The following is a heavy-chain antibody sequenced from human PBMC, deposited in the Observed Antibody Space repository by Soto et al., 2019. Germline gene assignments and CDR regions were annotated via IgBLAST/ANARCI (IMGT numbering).Heavy chain of an antibody. CDR1: GFTLDSYA. CDR3: ASDYGALPADRIQF. CDR2: ISYDGKNI. V-gene: IGHV3-30*03. J-gene: IGHJ1*01. Sequence: QLVASGGGVVQPGRSLTLSCAASGFTLDSYAMNWVRQAPGKGLEWVAVISYDGKNIYYRDSVKGRFTISKDDSKNTLFLRLISLTPEDTAMYYCASDYGALPADRIQFWGQGTQVTVSS. D-gene: IGHD4-17*01.